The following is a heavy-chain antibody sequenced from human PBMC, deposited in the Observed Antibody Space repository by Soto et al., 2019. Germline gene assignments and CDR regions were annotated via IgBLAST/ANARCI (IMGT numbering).Heavy chain of an antibody. CDR3: ASDGRGAIVASIRRAFDY. CDR2: ISAYNGNT. J-gene: IGHJ4*02. D-gene: IGHD5-12*01. CDR1: GYTFTSYG. V-gene: IGHV1-18*04. Sequence: QVQLVPSGAEVKKPGASVTVSCKASGYTFTSYGISWVRQAPGQGLEWMGWISAYNGNTNYAQKLHGRVTMTTDKSTSIAYMELRIRRSDDTAVYYCASDGRGAIVASIRRAFDYWGQGTLVTVSS.